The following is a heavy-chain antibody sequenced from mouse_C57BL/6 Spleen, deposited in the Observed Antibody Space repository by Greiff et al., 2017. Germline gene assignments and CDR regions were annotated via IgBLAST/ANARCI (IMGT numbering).Heavy chain of an antibody. CDR1: GFTFSSYC. Sequence: EVQLVESGGDLVKPGGSLRLSCAASGFTFSSYCMTWVRQTPDKRLEWVATISSGGSYTYYPETVKGRFTISRDNAKNTLYLQMSSLKAEDTAMYYCARQGHMGTTWGYAMDYWGQGTSVTVSS. V-gene: IGHV5-6*01. D-gene: IGHD2-1*01. J-gene: IGHJ4*01. CDR3: ARQGHMGTTWGYAMDY. CDR2: ISSGGSYT.